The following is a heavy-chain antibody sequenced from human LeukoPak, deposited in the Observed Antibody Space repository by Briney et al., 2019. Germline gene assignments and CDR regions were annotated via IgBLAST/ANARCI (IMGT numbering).Heavy chain of an antibody. CDR3: ARDLEMTTTTRYYQYYMDV. V-gene: IGHV1-69*06. J-gene: IGHJ6*03. CDR1: GGTFSSYA. Sequence: ASVKVSCKASGGTFSSYAISWVRQAPGQGLEWMGGIIPIFGTANYAQKFQGRVTITADKSTSTAYMELSSLRSEDTAVYYCARDLEMTTTTRYYQYYMDVWGKGTTVTISS. CDR2: IIPIFGTA. D-gene: IGHD5-24*01.